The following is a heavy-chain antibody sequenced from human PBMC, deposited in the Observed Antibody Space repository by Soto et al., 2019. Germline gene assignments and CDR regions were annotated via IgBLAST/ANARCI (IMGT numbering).Heavy chain of an antibody. V-gene: IGHV4-39*01. CDR3: ASLKGDYVSY. Sequence: SETLSLTCTVSGGSISSSSYYWGWIRQPPGKGLEWIGSIYYSGSTYYNPSLKSRVTISVDTSKNQFSLKLSSVTAADTAVYYCASLKGDYVSYRGQGPLVTVSS. D-gene: IGHD4-17*01. CDR1: GGSISSSSYY. J-gene: IGHJ4*02. CDR2: IYYSGST.